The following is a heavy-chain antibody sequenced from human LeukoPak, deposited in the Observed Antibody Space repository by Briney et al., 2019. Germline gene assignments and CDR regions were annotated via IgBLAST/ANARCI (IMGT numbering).Heavy chain of an antibody. V-gene: IGHV4-39*07. CDR3: ARDLVRLEQQLELVPGEAFDI. J-gene: IGHJ3*02. CDR2: IYYSGRI. Sequence: SETLSLTCAVSGGSISSSSYYWGWIRQPPGKGLEWIGSIYYSGRIYYNPSLKSRVTISVDTSKNQFSLRLNSVTAADTAVYYCARDLVRLEQQLELVPGEAFDIWGQGTMVTVSS. CDR1: GGSISSSSYY. D-gene: IGHD1-26*01.